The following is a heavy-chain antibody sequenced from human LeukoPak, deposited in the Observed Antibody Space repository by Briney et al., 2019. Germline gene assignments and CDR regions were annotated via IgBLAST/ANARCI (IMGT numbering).Heavy chain of an antibody. CDR2: INRSGST. D-gene: IGHD6-13*01. J-gene: IGHJ1*01. V-gene: IGHV4-34*01. Sequence: SETLSLTCAVYGGSFSGYYWSWIRQPPGKGLEWIGEINRSGSTNYNPSLKSRVTISVDTSKNQFSLKLSSVTAADTAVYYCARGTRGIAAAGRRYFQHWGQGTLVTVSS. CDR3: ARGTRGIAAAGRRYFQH. CDR1: GGSFSGYY.